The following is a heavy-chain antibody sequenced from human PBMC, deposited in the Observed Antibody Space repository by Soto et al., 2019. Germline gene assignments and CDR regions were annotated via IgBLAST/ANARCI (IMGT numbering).Heavy chain of an antibody. CDR2: ILYGGSSK. Sequence: GSLRLSCAASGXTFSSYGMNWVRQAPGKGLELVASILYGGSSKYYADSVKGRFTISRDNSKNTLYLQMNSLISYYTAVYYFAREGGIVEATGAEELYYYYGMKAWAKGP. CDR1: GXTFSSYG. J-gene: IGHJ6*02. D-gene: IGHD1-26*01. V-gene: IGHV3-33*01. CDR3: AREGGIVEATGAEELYYYYGMKA.